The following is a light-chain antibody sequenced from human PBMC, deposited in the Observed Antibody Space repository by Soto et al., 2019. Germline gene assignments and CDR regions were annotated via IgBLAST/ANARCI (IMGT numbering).Light chain of an antibody. Sequence: EIVLTQSPGTLSLSPGQRATLSCRASQSISDTLAWYQQKPGQAPRLLIYDVSNRATGIPARFSGSGSGTDFTLTISSLEPEDFAVYYCQQYGSSPWTFGQGTKVDIK. CDR1: QSISDT. J-gene: IGKJ1*01. CDR3: QQYGSSPWT. V-gene: IGKV3-20*01. CDR2: DVS.